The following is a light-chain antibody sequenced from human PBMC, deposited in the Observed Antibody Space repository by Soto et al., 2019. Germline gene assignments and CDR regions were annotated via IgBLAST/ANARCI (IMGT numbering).Light chain of an antibody. CDR2: AAS. CDR3: QKYNSVPFT. J-gene: IGKJ4*01. Sequence: DIQMTQSPSSLSASVGDRVTITCRTSQGISNYVAWYQQRPGEVPKFLIYAASTVQSGVPSRFSGSGSGTDFTITISSLQPEDVATYYCQKYNSVPFTFGGGTKVELK. V-gene: IGKV1-27*01. CDR1: QGISNY.